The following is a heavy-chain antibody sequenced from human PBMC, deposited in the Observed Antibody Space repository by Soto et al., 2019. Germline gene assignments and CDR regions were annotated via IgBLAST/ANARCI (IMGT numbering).Heavy chain of an antibody. V-gene: IGHV2-26*01. J-gene: IGHJ6*03. D-gene: IGHD3-9*01. CDR1: GFSLNNAGMG. CDR3: ARMMYFDGYYMDV. Sequence: QVTLKESGPVLVKPTETLTLTCTVSGFSLNNAGMGVSWIRQPPGKALEWLAHIFSNDEKSYSTSLKSRLTISQDTSKSQVVLIMTNMDPVDTATYYCARMMYFDGYYMDVWGKGTTVTVSS. CDR2: IFSNDEK.